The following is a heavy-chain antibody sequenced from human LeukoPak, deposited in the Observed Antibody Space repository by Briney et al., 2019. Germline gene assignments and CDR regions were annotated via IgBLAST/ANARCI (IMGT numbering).Heavy chain of an antibody. CDR3: ARALLWFGEPSHIDY. CDR1: GYAFTYYY. Sequence: GASVKVSCKASGYAFTYYYIHWVRQAPGQGLEWMGIINPSGGSTSYAQKFQGRVIMTRDTSTSTVYMDLSSLRSDDTAVYYCARALLWFGEPSHIDYWGQGTLVTASS. J-gene: IGHJ4*02. CDR2: INPSGGST. D-gene: IGHD3-10*01. V-gene: IGHV1-46*01.